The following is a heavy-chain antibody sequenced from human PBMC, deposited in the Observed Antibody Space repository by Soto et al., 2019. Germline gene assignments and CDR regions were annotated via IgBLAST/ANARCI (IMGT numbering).Heavy chain of an antibody. CDR3: ARLIGNSWLDS. V-gene: IGHV6-1*01. D-gene: IGHD2-8*01. CDR2: TYYRSKWYN. Sequence: QVQLQQSGPGLVKPSQTLSLTCAISGDSVSTNSATWDWIRQSPSRGLEWLGRTYYRSKWYNDYAVAVKGRTTINPDTSNNQPSRQLNSVPPDDTAVYYCARLIGNSWLDSWGQGSLGTVSS. J-gene: IGHJ5*01. CDR1: GDSVSTNSAT.